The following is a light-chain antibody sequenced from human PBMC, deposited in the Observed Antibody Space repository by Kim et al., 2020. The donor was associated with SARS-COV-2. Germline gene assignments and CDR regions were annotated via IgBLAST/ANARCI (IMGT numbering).Light chain of an antibody. V-gene: IGLV7-43*01. CDR1: TGAVTNDYY. Sequence: GGTVTLTCASSTGAVTNDYYPNWFQQKPGQAPRPLIYSTSNKHSWTPARFSGSLLGGKAALTLSGVQPEDEADYYCLLYYGRSQGVFGGGTQLTVL. CDR2: STS. J-gene: IGLJ3*02. CDR3: LLYYGRSQGV.